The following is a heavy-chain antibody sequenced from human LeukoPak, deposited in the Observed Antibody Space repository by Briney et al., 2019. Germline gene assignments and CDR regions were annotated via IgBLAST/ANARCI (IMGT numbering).Heavy chain of an antibody. Sequence: GGSLRLSCAASGFTFSSYSMNWVRQAPGKALEWVSSISSSSSYIYYADSVKGRFTISRDNAKNSLYLQMNSLRAEDTAVYYCARDLIAAAGIYFDYWGQGTLVTVSS. CDR2: ISSSSSYI. CDR3: ARDLIAAAGIYFDY. J-gene: IGHJ4*02. V-gene: IGHV3-21*01. CDR1: GFTFSSYS. D-gene: IGHD6-13*01.